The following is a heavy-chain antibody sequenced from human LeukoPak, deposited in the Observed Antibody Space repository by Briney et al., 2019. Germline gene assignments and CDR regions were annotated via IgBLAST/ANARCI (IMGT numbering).Heavy chain of an antibody. V-gene: IGHV3-30*03. CDR2: ISYDGSNK. CDR1: GFTFSSYG. J-gene: IGHJ4*02. CDR3: AREGASYQDYFDY. Sequence: GGSLRLSCAASGFTFSSYGMHWVRQAPGKGLEWVAVISYDGSNKYYAVSAQGRFTISRDNSKNTLYLQVNSLRVEDTAVYYCAREGASYQDYFDYWGQGTLVTVSS. D-gene: IGHD1-26*01.